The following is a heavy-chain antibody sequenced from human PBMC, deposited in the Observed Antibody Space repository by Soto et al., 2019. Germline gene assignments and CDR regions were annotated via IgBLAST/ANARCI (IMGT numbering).Heavy chain of an antibody. Sequence: SVKVSCKASGYTFTSYYINCVRQAPGQGLEWMGWINPGFGEAKYAQKFQGRVTISADESTRTVNMELSSLRSEDTAVYYCARGAATKILVLMYDALEIWGQGTMVTVSS. CDR2: INPGFGEA. CDR3: ARGAATKILVLMYDALEI. D-gene: IGHD5-12*01. J-gene: IGHJ3*02. V-gene: IGHV1-69*13. CDR1: GYTFTSYY.